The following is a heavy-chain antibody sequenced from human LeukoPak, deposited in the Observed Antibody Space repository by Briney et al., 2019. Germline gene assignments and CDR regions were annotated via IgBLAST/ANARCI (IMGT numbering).Heavy chain of an antibody. V-gene: IGHV1-18*01. Sequence: ASVKVSCKASGYTFTSYGISWVRQAPGQGLEWMGWISAYNGNTNYAQKLQGRVTMTTDTSTSTAYMELRSLRSDDTAVYYCARGRIVVVVAARHYFDYWGQGTLVTVSS. CDR3: ARGRIVVVVAARHYFDY. J-gene: IGHJ4*02. D-gene: IGHD2-15*01. CDR1: GYTFTSYG. CDR2: ISAYNGNT.